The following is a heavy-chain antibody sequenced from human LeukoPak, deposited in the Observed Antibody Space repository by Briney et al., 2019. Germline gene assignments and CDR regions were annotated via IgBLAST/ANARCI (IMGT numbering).Heavy chain of an antibody. D-gene: IGHD2-21*02. CDR3: ARGVTATTLFDY. CDR1: GGSISSYY. V-gene: IGHV4-59*01. J-gene: IGHJ4*02. CDR2: IYYSGST. Sequence: SETPSLTCTVSGGSISSYYWSWLRQPPGKGLEWIGYIYYSGSTNYNPSLKSRVTISVDTSKNQFSLKLSSVTAADTAVYYCARGVTATTLFDYWGQGTLVTVSS.